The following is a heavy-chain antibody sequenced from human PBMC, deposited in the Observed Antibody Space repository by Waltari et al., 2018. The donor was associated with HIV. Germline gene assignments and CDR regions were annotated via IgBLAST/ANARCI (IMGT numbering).Heavy chain of an antibody. J-gene: IGHJ4*02. CDR3: ARQGNTGTYFGGHR. V-gene: IGHV3-33*01. Sequence: QVHLVESGGTVVQPGKSLRLSCVTDGFTLTDYAMGWFRQTPGAGLQWVEILWRDGNTRFSSPVVMGRFSISRDNTNTTVVLQMRALRADDTGVYFCARQGNTGTYFGGHRWGRGT. D-gene: IGHD3-10*01. CDR2: LWRDGNTR. CDR1: GFTLTDYA.